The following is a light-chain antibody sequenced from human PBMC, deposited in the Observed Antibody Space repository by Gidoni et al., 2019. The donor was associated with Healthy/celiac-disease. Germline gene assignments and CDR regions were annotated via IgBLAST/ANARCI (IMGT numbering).Light chain of an antibody. CDR2: DAS. J-gene: IGKJ3*01. V-gene: IGKV3-11*01. CDR3: QQRSNWPRLT. Sequence: EIVLTQSPATLSLSPGERATLSCRASQSVSSYLAWFQQKPGQAPRLLIYDASNRATGIPARFSGSGSGTDFTLTISSLEPEDFAVYYWQQRSNWPRLTFXPXTKVDIK. CDR1: QSVSSY.